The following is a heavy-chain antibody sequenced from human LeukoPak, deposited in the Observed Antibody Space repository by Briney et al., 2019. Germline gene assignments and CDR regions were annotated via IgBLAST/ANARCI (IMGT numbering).Heavy chain of an antibody. CDR2: IWYDGSNK. CDR1: GFTFNRFG. V-gene: IGHV3-33*01. D-gene: IGHD2-21*02. Sequence: GGSPRLSCATSGFTFNRFGMHWVRQAPGKGLEWVAVIWYDGSNKDYADSVKGRFTISRDNSKNTLYLQMSGLRAGDTAVYYCATSAHIEVGTAPPPDYWGQGTLVTVTS. CDR3: ATSAHIEVGTAPPPDY. J-gene: IGHJ4*02.